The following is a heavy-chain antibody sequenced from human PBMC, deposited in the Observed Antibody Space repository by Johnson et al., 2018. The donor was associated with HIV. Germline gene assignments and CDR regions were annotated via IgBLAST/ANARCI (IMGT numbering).Heavy chain of an antibody. D-gene: IGHD3-16*01. J-gene: IGHJ3*02. V-gene: IGHV3-66*01. CDR3: ARGGSDVFDI. CDR2: IYSGDTT. CDR1: GFTVSSNY. Sequence: VQLVESGGGLVQPGGSLRLSCAASGFTVSSNYMSWVRQAPGKGPEWVSVIYSGDTTYYAGSVKGRFTISRDNAKNSLYLQMNSLRADDTAVYYCARGGSDVFDIWGQGTMVTVSS.